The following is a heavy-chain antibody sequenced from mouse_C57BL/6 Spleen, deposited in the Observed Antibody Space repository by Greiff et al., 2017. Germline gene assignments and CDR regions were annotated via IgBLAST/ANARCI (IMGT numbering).Heavy chain of an antibody. V-gene: IGHV1-52*01. CDR3: ARKGLTGTNFDY. D-gene: IGHD4-1*01. CDR2: IDPSDSET. CDR1: GYTFSSYW. J-gene: IGHJ2*01. Sequence: QVQLQQPGAELVRPGSSVKLSCKASGYTFSSYWMHWVKQRPIQGLEWIGNIDPSDSETHYNQKFKDKATLTVDKSSSTAYMQLSSLTSEDSAVYYCARKGLTGTNFDYWGQGTTLTVSA.